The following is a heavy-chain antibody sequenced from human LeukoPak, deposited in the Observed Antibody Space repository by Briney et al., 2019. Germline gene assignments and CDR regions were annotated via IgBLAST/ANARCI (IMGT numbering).Heavy chain of an antibody. CDR1: GFIFSGYS. J-gene: IGHJ6*03. CDR2: ISSSSSYI. D-gene: IGHD3-16*01. Sequence: GGPLRLSCAASGFIFSGYSMNWVRQAPGKGLEWVSSISSSSSYIYYADSVKGRFTISRDNAKNSLYLQMNSLRAEDTAVYYCAREADGAYYYYYMNVWGKGTTVTVSS. CDR3: AREADGAYYYYYMNV. V-gene: IGHV3-21*01.